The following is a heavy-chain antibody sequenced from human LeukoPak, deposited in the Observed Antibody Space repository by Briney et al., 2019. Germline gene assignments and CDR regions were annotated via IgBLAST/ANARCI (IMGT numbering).Heavy chain of an antibody. J-gene: IGHJ5*02. D-gene: IGHD3-9*01. CDR1: GYTFTGYY. V-gene: IGHV1-2*02. CDR3: ARGDYDISTGYNWFDP. CDR2: INPNSGGT. Sequence: ASVKVSCKASGYTFTGYYMHWVRQAPGQGLEWMGWINPNSGGTNYAQKFQGRVTMTRDTSISTAYMELSRLRSDDTAVYYCARGDYDISTGYNWFDPWGQGTLVTVSS.